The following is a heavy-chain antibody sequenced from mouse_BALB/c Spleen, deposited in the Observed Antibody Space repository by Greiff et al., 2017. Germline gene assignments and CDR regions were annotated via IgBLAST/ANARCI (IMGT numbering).Heavy chain of an antibody. Sequence: VQLKESGPGLVKPSQSLSLTCTVTGYSITSDYAWNWIRQFPGNKLEWMGYISYSGSTSYNPSLKSRISITRDTSKNQFFLQLNSVTTEDTATYYCARGKSYYGNLYYFDYWGQGTTLTVSS. V-gene: IGHV3-2*02. J-gene: IGHJ2*01. CDR1: GYSITSDYA. CDR3: ARGKSYYGNLYYFDY. CDR2: ISYSGST. D-gene: IGHD2-10*01.